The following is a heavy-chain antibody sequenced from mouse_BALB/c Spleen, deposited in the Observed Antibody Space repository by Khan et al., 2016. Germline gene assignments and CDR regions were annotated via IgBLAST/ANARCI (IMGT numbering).Heavy chain of an antibody. CDR1: GFTFSDYY. CDR2: ISDGGSYT. Sequence: EVELVESGGGLVKPGGSLKLSCAASGFTFSDYYMYWVRQTPEKRLEWVATISDGGSYTYYPDSLKGRFTISRDNATNNLYLQMSSLKSEETAMYYWAREGLRRRVAYWGHGDLVTVTA. J-gene: IGHJ3*01. V-gene: IGHV5-4*02. D-gene: IGHD2-4*01. CDR3: AREGLRRRVAY.